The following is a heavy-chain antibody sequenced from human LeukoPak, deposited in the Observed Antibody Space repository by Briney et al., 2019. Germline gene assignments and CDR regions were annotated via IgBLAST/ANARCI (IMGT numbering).Heavy chain of an antibody. CDR3: ARERTDQLLLDF. CDR2: IKQDGNEK. V-gene: IGHV3-7*01. J-gene: IGHJ4*02. D-gene: IGHD1-1*01. CDR1: GFTFSSYW. Sequence: GGSLRLSCAASGFTFSSYWMNWVRQAPGKGLEWVANIKQDGNEKYYVDSVKGRFTISRDNTKNSLYLEMNNLRAEDTAVFYCARERTDQLLLDFWGQGALVTVSS.